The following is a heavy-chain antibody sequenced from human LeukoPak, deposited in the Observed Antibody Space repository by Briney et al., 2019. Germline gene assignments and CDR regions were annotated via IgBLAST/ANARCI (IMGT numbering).Heavy chain of an antibody. Sequence: SQTLSLTCAISGDSVSSNSAAWNWIRQSPSRGLEWLGRTYYRSKWYNEYAVSVKSRISINPDTSKNQFSLQLKSVTPEDTAVYYCARDYSGWYLGGFDYWGQGTLVTVSS. D-gene: IGHD6-19*01. CDR2: TYYRSKWYN. V-gene: IGHV6-1*01. CDR3: ARDYSGWYLGGFDY. J-gene: IGHJ4*02. CDR1: GDSVSSNSAA.